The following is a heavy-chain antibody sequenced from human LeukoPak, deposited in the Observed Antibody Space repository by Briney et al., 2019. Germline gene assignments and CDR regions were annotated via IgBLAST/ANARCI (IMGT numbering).Heavy chain of an antibody. Sequence: NPGGSLRLSCAASGFTFSDYYMSWIRQAPGRGLEWVSYISSSGSTIYYADSVKGRFTISRDNAKNSLYLQMNSLRAEDTAVYYCARNPIPYYDSSGSKGISDYWGQGTLVTVSS. V-gene: IGHV3-11*01. D-gene: IGHD3-22*01. J-gene: IGHJ4*02. CDR3: ARNPIPYYDSSGSKGISDY. CDR1: GFTFSDYY. CDR2: ISSSGSTI.